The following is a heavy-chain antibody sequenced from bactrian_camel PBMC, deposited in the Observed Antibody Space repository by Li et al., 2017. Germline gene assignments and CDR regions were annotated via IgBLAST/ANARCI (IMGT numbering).Heavy chain of an antibody. J-gene: IGHJ4*01. V-gene: IGHV3S1*01. CDR2: IYLYGGNT. CDR3: AAKFTGSGGCRSVSLESGSSY. D-gene: IGHD5*01. Sequence: VQLVESGGGSVQTGGSLRLSCAASGFPFSTYCLGWSRQAPGKQREGVAAIYLYGGNTYDSDSVKGRFTISLDNAENTVYLQMNSLKPEDTAVYYCAAKFTGSGGCRSVSLESGSSYRGQGTQVTVS. CDR1: GFPFSTYC.